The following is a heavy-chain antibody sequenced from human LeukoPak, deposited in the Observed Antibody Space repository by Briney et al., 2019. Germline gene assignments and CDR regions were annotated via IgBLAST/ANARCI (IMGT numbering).Heavy chain of an antibody. CDR3: AKHPIVGATGNFDY. V-gene: IGHV3-23*01. Sequence: GGSLRLSCAASGFTLSNYAMSWVRQAPGKGLDWVSDISGSGGSTYYADSVKGRFTISRDNSKDTLDLQMNSLRAEDTAVYYCAKHPIVGATGNFDYWGQGTLVTVSS. CDR1: GFTLSNYA. J-gene: IGHJ4*02. CDR2: ISGSGGST. D-gene: IGHD1-26*01.